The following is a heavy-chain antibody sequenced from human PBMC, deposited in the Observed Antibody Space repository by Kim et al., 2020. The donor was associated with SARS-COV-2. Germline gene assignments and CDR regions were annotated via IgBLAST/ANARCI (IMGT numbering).Heavy chain of an antibody. J-gene: IGHJ4*02. Sequence: YAQKFQSRVTMTTDTSTSAAYMELWSLRSDDTAVYYCARDYGDSPRSFDYWGQGTLVTVSS. D-gene: IGHD4-17*01. CDR3: ARDYGDSPRSFDY. V-gene: IGHV1-18*01.